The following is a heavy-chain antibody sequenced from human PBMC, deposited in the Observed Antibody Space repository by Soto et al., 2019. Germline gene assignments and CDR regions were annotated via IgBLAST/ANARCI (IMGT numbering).Heavy chain of an antibody. CDR1: GYTFTSYA. Sequence: ASVKVSCKASGYTFTSYAMHWVRQAPGQRLEWMGWINAGNGNTKYSQKFQGRVTITRDTSASTAYMELSSLRSEDTAVYYCATEKIYSSGWPHDAFDIWGQGTMVTVSS. V-gene: IGHV1-3*01. J-gene: IGHJ3*02. CDR2: INAGNGNT. D-gene: IGHD6-19*01. CDR3: ATEKIYSSGWPHDAFDI.